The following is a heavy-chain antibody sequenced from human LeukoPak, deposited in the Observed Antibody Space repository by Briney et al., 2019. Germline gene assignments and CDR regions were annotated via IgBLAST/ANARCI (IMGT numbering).Heavy chain of an antibody. CDR1: GGSISSSSYY. Sequence: SETLSLTCTVSGGSISSSSYYWGWIRQPPGKGLEWIGSIYYSGSTYYNPSLKSRVTISVDTSKNQFSLKLSSVTAADTAVYYCAREIGGSSWYYFDYWGQGTLVTVSS. CDR3: AREIGGSSWYYFDY. CDR2: IYYSGST. V-gene: IGHV4-39*07. J-gene: IGHJ4*02. D-gene: IGHD6-13*01.